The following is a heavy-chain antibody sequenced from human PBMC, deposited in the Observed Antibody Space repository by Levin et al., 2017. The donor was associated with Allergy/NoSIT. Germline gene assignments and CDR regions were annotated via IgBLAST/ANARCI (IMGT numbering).Heavy chain of an antibody. CDR1: GYTFTGYY. D-gene: IGHD4-23*01. CDR2: INPNSGGT. J-gene: IGHJ5*02. Sequence: GESLKISCKASGYTFTGYYMHWVRQAPGQGLEWMGWINPNSGGTNYAQKFQGRVAMTRDTSITTAYMELSRLRSYDTAVYHCASGGVDNWFDPWGQGTLVTVSS. CDR3: ASGGVDNWFDP. V-gene: IGHV1-2*02.